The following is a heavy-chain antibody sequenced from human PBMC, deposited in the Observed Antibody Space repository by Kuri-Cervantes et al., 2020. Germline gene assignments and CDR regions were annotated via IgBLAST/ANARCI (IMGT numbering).Heavy chain of an antibody. CDR3: ARPWRELRWYDAFDI. Sequence: GESLKISCKGSGYSFTSYWIGWVRQMPGKGLEWMGIIYPGDSDTRYSPSFQGQVTISADKSISTAYLQWSSLKASDTAMYYCARPWRELRWYDAFDIWGQGTRVTVSS. CDR2: IYPGDSDT. CDR1: GYSFTSYW. V-gene: IGHV5-51*01. J-gene: IGHJ3*02. D-gene: IGHD4-23*01.